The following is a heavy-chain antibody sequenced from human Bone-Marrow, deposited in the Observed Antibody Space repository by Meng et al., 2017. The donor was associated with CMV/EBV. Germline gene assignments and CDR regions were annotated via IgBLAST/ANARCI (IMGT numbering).Heavy chain of an antibody. D-gene: IGHD3-3*01. CDR2: IGTAGDT. CDR1: GFTFSSYD. Sequence: GESLKISCAASGFTFSSYDMHWVRQATGKGLEWVSAIGTAGDTYYPGSVKGRFTISRENAKNSLYLQMNSLRDEDTAVYYCARGGAYDFWSGWGQGTLVTVSS. J-gene: IGHJ4*02. CDR3: ARGGAYDFWSG. V-gene: IGHV3-13*01.